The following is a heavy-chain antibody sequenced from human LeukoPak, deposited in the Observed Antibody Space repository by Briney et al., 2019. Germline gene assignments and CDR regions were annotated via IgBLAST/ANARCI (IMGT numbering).Heavy chain of an antibody. V-gene: IGHV3-11*01. CDR2: ISSSGSTI. Sequence: GGSLRLSCAASGFTFSDYYMSWIRQAPGKGLEWVSYISSSGSTIYYADSVKGRFTISRDNAKNSLYLQMNSLRAEDTAVYYCAKEYITMELDAFDIWGQGTMVTVSS. CDR1: GFTFSDYY. D-gene: IGHD3-10*01. CDR3: AKEYITMELDAFDI. J-gene: IGHJ3*02.